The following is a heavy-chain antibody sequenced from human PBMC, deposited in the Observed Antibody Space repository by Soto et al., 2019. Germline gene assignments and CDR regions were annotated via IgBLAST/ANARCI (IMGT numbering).Heavy chain of an antibody. CDR1: GFTFSSNW. J-gene: IGHJ4*02. D-gene: IGHD2-15*01. CDR2: IKSDGSNT. CDR3: AGGGVAGGGDY. Sequence: EVQLVESGGGLVQPGGSLRVSCAASGFTFSSNWMHWFRQAPGKGLAWVSRIKSDGSNTGYADSVKGRFTISRDNARNALYLQMSGRGAEEGAVYSCAGGGVAGGGDYWGQGTLVTVSS. V-gene: IGHV3-74*01.